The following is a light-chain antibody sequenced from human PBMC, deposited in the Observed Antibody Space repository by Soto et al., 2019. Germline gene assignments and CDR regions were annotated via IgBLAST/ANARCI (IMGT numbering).Light chain of an antibody. CDR1: QSVSSSY. V-gene: IGKV3-20*01. CDR3: QQYGSSSWP. CDR2: ATS. J-gene: IGKJ1*01. Sequence: EIVLTQSPGTLSLSPGERATLSCRASQSVSSSYLAWYQQKPGQPPRLVMYATSSRATGLPARFSGSGSGTDFTLTISRLEPFDFAVYYCQQYGSSSWPFCQGTKLDIK.